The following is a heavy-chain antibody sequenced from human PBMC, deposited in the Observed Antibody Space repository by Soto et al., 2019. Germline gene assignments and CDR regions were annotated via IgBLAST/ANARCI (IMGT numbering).Heavy chain of an antibody. Sequence: SETLTLTCAVSVVSISSSNWWRWVRQPPGKGLEWIGEIYHSGSTNYNPSLKSRVTISVDKSKNQFSLKLSSVTAADTAVYYCARDRHYVSVRGYCYYGMDVWGQGILVTVSS. CDR1: VVSISSSNW. D-gene: IGHD3-16*01. J-gene: IGHJ6*02. CDR3: ARDRHYVSVRGYCYYGMDV. CDR2: IYHSGST. V-gene: IGHV4-4*02.